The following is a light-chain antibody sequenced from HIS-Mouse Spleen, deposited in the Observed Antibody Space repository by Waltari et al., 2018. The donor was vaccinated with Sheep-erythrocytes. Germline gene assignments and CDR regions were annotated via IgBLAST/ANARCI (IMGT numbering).Light chain of an antibody. CDR3: CSYAGSYPWV. J-gene: IGLJ3*02. CDR2: DVS. V-gene: IGLV2-11*01. CDR1: SSDVGGYNY. Sequence: QSALTQPRSVSGSPGQSVTISCTGTSSDVGGYNYVAWYQQHPGKAPKLMIYDVSKRPSGVPDRFSGSTSGNTASLTISGLQAEDEADYYCCSYAGSYPWVFGGGTKLTVL.